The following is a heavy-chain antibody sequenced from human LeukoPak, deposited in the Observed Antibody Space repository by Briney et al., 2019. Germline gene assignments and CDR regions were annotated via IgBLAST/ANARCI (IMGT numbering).Heavy chain of an antibody. V-gene: IGHV1-46*01. D-gene: IGHD6-19*01. CDR2: INPRGGST. CDR1: GYTFTSYY. CDR3: ARDSSGDSSGWYSAFDI. J-gene: IGHJ3*02. Sequence: ASVKVSCKASGYTFTSYYMHWVRQAPGQGLERMGIINPRGGSTSYAQKFQGRVTMTRDTSTSTVYMELSSLRSEDTAVYYCARDSSGDSSGWYSAFDIWGQGTMVTVSS.